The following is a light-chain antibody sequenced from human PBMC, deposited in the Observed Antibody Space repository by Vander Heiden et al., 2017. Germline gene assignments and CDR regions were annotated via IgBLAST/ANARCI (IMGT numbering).Light chain of an antibody. Sequence: YELTQAPSVSVALGQTARITCGGDNIGSKNVHWYQQKPGQAPLLVIYRDTSRPSGISERFSGSKSGSTATLTISRAQAGDEADYYCQVWDSRTVVFGGGTQVTVL. V-gene: IGLV3-9*01. J-gene: IGLJ2*01. CDR1: NIGSKN. CDR2: RDT. CDR3: QVWDSRTVV.